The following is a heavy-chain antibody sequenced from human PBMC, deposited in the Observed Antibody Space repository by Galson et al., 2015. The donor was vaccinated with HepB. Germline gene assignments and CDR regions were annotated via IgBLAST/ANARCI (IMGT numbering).Heavy chain of an antibody. V-gene: IGHV3-23*01. CDR2: MSNSDGCT. Sequence: SLRLSCAASGFKLGSDGMSWVRQAPGKGLEWVSGMSNSDGCTYYADSVKGRFTISRDNADNSLYLQINSLRNEDTAVYYCAKDHITGWSFDSWGQVTLVTVSS. J-gene: IGHJ4*02. CDR3: AKDHITGWSFDS. CDR1: GFKLGSDG. D-gene: IGHD6-19*01.